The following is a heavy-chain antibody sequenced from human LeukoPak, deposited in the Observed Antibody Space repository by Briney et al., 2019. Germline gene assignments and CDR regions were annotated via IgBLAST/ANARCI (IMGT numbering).Heavy chain of an antibody. J-gene: IGHJ3*02. CDR3: ARTYSGSYSDAFDI. V-gene: IGHV3-53*01. CDR2: IYSGGST. CDR1: GFTVSSNY. D-gene: IGHD1-26*01. Sequence: GGSLRLSCAASGFTVSSNYMSWVRQAPGKGLEWVSVIYSGGSTYYADSVKGRFTISRDNSKNTLYLQMNSLRAEDTAVYYCARTYSGSYSDAFDIWGQGTMVTVSS.